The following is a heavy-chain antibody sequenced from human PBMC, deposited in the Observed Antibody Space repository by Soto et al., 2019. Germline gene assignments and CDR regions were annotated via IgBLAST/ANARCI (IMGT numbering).Heavy chain of an antibody. Sequence: SETLSLTWTVSGGSISSSSYCWGWIRQPPGKGLEWIGSIYYSGSTYYNPSLKSRVTISVDTSKNQFSLKLSSVTAADTAVYYCASRGYSSGWYWAGGTFDYWGQGTLVTVS. V-gene: IGHV4-39*01. CDR3: ASRGYSSGWYWAGGTFDY. CDR2: IYYSGST. D-gene: IGHD6-19*01. J-gene: IGHJ4*02. CDR1: GGSISSSSYC.